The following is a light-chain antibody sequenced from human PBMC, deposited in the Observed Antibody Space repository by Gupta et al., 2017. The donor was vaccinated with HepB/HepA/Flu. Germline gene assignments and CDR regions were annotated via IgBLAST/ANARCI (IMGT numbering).Light chain of an antibody. J-gene: IGLJ3*02. CDR2: KDN. Sequence: SYELTQPPSVSVSPGQTARIPCSGDALPDQYAYWYQQKPGQAPVLIIYKDNERPSGIPERFSGSSSGTTVTLTVSGVQAEDEADYHCQSSDRSGTYVVFGGGTKLTVL. CDR3: QSSDRSGTYVV. CDR1: ALPDQY. V-gene: IGLV3-25*03.